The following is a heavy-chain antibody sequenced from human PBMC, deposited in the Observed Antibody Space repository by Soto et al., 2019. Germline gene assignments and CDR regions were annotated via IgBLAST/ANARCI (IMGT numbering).Heavy chain of an antibody. J-gene: IGHJ4*02. CDR3: ASEYYYGSGPWY. CDR2: ISAYNGNT. Sequence: QVQLVQSGAEVKKPGASVKVSCKASGYTFTSYGISWVRQAPGQGLEWMGWISAYNGNTNYTQKVQGRVTMTTDTSTSTANMALRSLRSDDTAVYYCASEYYYGSGPWYWGQGPLVTVSS. CDR1: GYTFTSYG. V-gene: IGHV1-18*01. D-gene: IGHD3-10*01.